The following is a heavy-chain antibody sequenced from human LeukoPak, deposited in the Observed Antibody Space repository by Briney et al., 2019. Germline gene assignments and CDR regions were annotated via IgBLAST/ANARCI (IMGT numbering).Heavy chain of an antibody. V-gene: IGHV5-51*01. J-gene: IGHJ3*02. D-gene: IGHD3-10*01. CDR1: GYSFTSYW. Sequence: GESLKISCKGSGYSFTSYWIGWVRQMPGKGLEWMGIIYPGDSDTRYSPSFQGQVTISADKSISTAYLQWSSLKASDTAMYFCARPGHDMVRGVIDDDFDIWGQGTMVTVSS. CDR2: IYPGDSDT. CDR3: ARPGHDMVRGVIDDDFDI.